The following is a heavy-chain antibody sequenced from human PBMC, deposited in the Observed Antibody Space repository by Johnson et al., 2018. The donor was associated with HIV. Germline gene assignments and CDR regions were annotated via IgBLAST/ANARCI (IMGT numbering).Heavy chain of an antibody. V-gene: IGHV3-53*01. J-gene: IGHJ3*02. CDR1: GFTVSSNY. CDR2: IYSGGST. D-gene: IGHD3-3*01. Sequence: VQLVESGGGLVKPGGSLRLSCAASGFTVSSNYMSWVRQAPGKGLEWVSVIYSGGSTYYADSVKGRFTISRDNSKNTLYRQMNSLRAEDTAVYYCAKPPQSILTVFGVALPGDIWGQGTMVTVSS. CDR3: AKPPQSILTVFGVALPGDI.